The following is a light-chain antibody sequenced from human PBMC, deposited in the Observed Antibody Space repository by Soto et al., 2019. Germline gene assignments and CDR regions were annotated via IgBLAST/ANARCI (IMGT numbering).Light chain of an antibody. V-gene: IGLV1-40*01. CDR1: SSNLGAGYD. J-gene: IGLJ2*01. CDR2: GNR. CDR3: QSYDSDFVI. Sequence: QSVLTQPPSVSGAPGQRVTISCTGNSSNLGAGYDVHWYQQLPGAAPKLVIFGNRNRPSGVPERFSGSTDGSSNSASLTISGLQTEDEADYYCQSYDSDFVIFGGGTKVTVL.